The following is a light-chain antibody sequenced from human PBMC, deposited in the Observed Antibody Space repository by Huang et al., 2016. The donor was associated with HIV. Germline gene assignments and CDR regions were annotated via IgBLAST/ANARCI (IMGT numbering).Light chain of an antibody. CDR1: QNVASN. V-gene: IGKV3-15*01. Sequence: EVVMTQSPATLSVSPGERATLSCRASQNVASNLAWYQQIPGQAPRLLIYSASTRATDVPARFLGSGFGTQFTLTISSLLSEDFAVYFCQQYNNWPRTFGQGTRVEIK. J-gene: IGKJ1*01. CDR2: SAS. CDR3: QQYNNWPRT.